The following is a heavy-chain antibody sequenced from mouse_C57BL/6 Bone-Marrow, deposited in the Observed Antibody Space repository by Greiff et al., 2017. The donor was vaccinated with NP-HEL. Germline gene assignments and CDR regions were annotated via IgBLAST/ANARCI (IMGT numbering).Heavy chain of an antibody. CDR2: IHPNSGST. CDR3: ARTPLLFYAMDY. V-gene: IGHV1-64*01. CDR1: GYTFTSYW. Sequence: QLQQPGAELVKPGASVKLSCKASGYTFTSYWMHWVKQRPGQGLEWIGMIHPNSGSTNYNEKFKSKATLTVDKSSSTAYMQLSSLTSEDSAVYYCARTPLLFYAMDYWGQGTSVTVSS. D-gene: IGHD2-10*01. J-gene: IGHJ4*01.